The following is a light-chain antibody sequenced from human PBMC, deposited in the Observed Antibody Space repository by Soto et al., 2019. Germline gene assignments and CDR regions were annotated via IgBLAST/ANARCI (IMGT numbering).Light chain of an antibody. CDR3: QSYDSSLSVVV. Sequence: QSVLTQPPSVSGAPGQRVTISCTGSSSSIGAGYDVHWYQQLPGTAPKILIYGNNNRPSGVPDRFSGSKSGTSASLAITGLQAEDEADYYCQSYDSSLSVVVFGGGTKLTVL. CDR1: SSSIGAGYD. J-gene: IGLJ3*02. CDR2: GNN. V-gene: IGLV1-40*01.